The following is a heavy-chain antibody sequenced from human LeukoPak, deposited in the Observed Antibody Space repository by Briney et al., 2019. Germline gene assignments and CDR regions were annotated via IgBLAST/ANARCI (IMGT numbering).Heavy chain of an antibody. CDR3: ARDSAVAGTVGYYYGMDV. J-gene: IGHJ6*02. CDR1: GYTFTGYY. V-gene: IGHV1-18*04. D-gene: IGHD6-19*01. Sequence: ASVKVSCKASGYTFTGYYMHWVRQAPGQGLEWMGWISAYNGNTNYAQKLQGRVTMTTDTSTSTACMELRSLRSDDTAVYYCARDSAVAGTVGYYYGMDVWGQGTTVTVSS. CDR2: ISAYNGNT.